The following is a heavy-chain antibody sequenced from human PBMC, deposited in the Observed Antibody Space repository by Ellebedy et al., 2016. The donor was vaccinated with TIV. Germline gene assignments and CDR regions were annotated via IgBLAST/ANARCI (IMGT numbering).Heavy chain of an antibody. CDR2: IFYSGST. CDR3: AGDYGAYFDY. V-gene: IGHV4-59*08. D-gene: IGHD4-17*01. Sequence: MPSETLSLTCTVSGASINSYYWSWIRQPPGKGLEWIGYIFYSGSTNYSPSLKSRVTISLDTSKNQFSLKLNSVTAADTAVYYCAGDYGAYFDYWGQGTLVTVSS. J-gene: IGHJ4*02. CDR1: GASINSYY.